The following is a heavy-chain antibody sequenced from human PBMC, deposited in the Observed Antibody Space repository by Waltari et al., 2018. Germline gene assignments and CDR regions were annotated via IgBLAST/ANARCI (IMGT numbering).Heavy chain of an antibody. D-gene: IGHD6-19*01. CDR3: AKAQQWLGHFDY. Sequence: EVQLLESGGGLVQPGGSLRLSCAASGFTFSSYAMSWVSQAPGKGLEWVSAISGSGGSTYYADSVKGRFTISRDNSKNTLYLQMNSLRAEDTAVYYCAKAQQWLGHFDYWGQGTLVTVSS. J-gene: IGHJ4*02. CDR1: GFTFSSYA. CDR2: ISGSGGST. V-gene: IGHV3-23*01.